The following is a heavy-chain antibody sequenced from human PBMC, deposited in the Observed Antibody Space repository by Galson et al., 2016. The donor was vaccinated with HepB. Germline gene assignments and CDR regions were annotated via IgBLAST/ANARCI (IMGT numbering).Heavy chain of an antibody. D-gene: IGHD3-22*01. J-gene: IGHJ4*02. CDR2: ISSSGTAI. CDR1: GFTFSRYE. Sequence: SLRLSCAASGFTFSRYEMHWVRQAPGKGLEWVSYISSSGTAIYYADSVKGRFTISRDNAKNSLYLQMNSLRVDDTAVYYCARARERSGYYFDWGQGTLVTVSS. V-gene: IGHV3-48*03. CDR3: ARARERSGYYFD.